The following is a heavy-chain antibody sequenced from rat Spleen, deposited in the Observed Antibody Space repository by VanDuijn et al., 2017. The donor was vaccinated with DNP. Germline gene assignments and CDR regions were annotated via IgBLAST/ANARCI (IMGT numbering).Heavy chain of an antibody. D-gene: IGHD1-2*01. CDR2: MSPTSRST. V-gene: IGHV5-7*01. CDR3: ARDYYYSPYYFDY. Sequence: EVQLVESGGGLVQPGRSLKLSCAASGFTFSDYNMAWVRQAPKKGLEWVACMSPTSRSTYYRDSVKGRFTVSRDDAKSTLYLQMDSLRSEDTATYYCARDYYYSPYYFDYWGQGVMVTVSS. CDR1: GFTFSDYN. J-gene: IGHJ2*01.